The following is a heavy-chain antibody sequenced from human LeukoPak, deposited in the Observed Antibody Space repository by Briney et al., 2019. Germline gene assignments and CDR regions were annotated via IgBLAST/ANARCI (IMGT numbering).Heavy chain of an antibody. CDR1: GFTFSSYE. Sequence: GGSLRLSCAASGFTFSSYEMNWVRQAPGKGLEWVSYISSSGSTIYYADSVKGRFTISRDNAKNTLYLQMNSLRAEDTAVYYCATKATILDYWGQGTLVTVSS. D-gene: IGHD5-24*01. CDR3: ATKATILDY. V-gene: IGHV3-48*03. J-gene: IGHJ4*02. CDR2: ISSSGSTI.